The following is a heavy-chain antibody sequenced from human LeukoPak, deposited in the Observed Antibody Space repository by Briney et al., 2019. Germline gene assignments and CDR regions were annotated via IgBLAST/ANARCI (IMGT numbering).Heavy chain of an antibody. V-gene: IGHV3-48*02. Sequence: GGSLRLSCGASDFSFRTYSMIWARQTPGKGLEWVSYISSGGGVTHYAESVKGRFSISRDNAKNSLFLQMNRLKDEDTAVYYCARGGVGDWGSVWDHWGQGVRVTVSS. CDR2: ISSGGGVT. CDR3: ARGGVGDWGSVWDH. CDR1: DFSFRTYS. D-gene: IGHD3-16*01. J-gene: IGHJ4*02.